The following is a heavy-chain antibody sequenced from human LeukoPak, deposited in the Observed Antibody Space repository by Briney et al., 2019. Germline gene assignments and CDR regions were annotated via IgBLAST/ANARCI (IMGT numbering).Heavy chain of an antibody. J-gene: IGHJ4*02. CDR2: ISGIGGTT. V-gene: IGHV3-23*01. CDR1: GFRFSRYV. D-gene: IGHD2-8*01. Sequence: PGGSVTLSCPASGFRFSRYVMSWVRQAPGKGLEWVSGISGIGGTTYYTDSVKGRCTISRDNSNNPAYLQMYSLRAEDTVVYFCAKGRGSRVYASSDSWGQGALVTVSS. CDR3: AKGRGSRVYASSDS.